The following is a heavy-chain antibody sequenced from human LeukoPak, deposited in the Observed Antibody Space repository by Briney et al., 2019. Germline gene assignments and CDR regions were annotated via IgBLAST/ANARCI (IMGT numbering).Heavy chain of an antibody. D-gene: IGHD2-15*01. CDR2: ITPNSGGT. Sequence: ASVKVSCQASGYTFTTYNIYWVRQAPGQGLEWMGWITPNSGGTNYAQKFQGRVTMTRDTSISTAYMELSRLRSDDTAAYSCARGRGGGYFDFWGQETLVTVSS. CDR3: ARGRGGGYFDF. J-gene: IGHJ4*02. V-gene: IGHV1-2*02. CDR1: GYTFTTYN.